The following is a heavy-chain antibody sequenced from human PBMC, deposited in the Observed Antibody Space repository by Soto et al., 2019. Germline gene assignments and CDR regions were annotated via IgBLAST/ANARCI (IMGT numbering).Heavy chain of an antibody. D-gene: IGHD4-17*01. CDR3: ARHPGDYADNFWFDP. V-gene: IGHV4-39*01. CDR2: IYYSGST. CDR1: GGSISSSSYY. Sequence: SETLSLTCTVSGGSISSSSYYWGWIRQPPGKGLEWIGSIYYSGSTYYNPSLKSRVTISVDTSKNQFSLKLSSVTAADTAVYYCARHPGDYADNFWFDPWGQGTLVTVSS. J-gene: IGHJ5*02.